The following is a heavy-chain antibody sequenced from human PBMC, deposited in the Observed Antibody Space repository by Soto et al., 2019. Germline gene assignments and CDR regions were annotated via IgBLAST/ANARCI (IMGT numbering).Heavy chain of an antibody. Sequence: PSETLSLTCAVYGGSFSGYYWSWIRQPPGKGLEWIGEINHIGSTSYNPSLKSRVTISVYTSKNQFSLKLSSVTAADTAVYYCARDRVWRAFYYYYGMDVWGQGTTVTVSS. D-gene: IGHD1-1*01. J-gene: IGHJ6*02. CDR2: INHIGST. CDR1: GGSFSGYY. V-gene: IGHV4-34*01. CDR3: ARDRVWRAFYYYYGMDV.